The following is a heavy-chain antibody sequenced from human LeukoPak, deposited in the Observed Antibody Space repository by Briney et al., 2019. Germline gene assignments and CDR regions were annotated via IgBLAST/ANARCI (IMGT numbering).Heavy chain of an antibody. CDR3: ATYYVGAGGRGH. V-gene: IGHV4-61*03. Sequence: SETLSLTCTVSGASVSSNSYHWSWIRQAPGKGLEWIGHSGNSDYKPSLKSRITMLTDTSNNRFSLNLVSVTAADTAVYYCATYYVGAGGRGHWGPGTLVTVSS. CDR2: HSGNS. J-gene: IGHJ4*02. CDR1: GASVSSNSYH. D-gene: IGHD3-16*01.